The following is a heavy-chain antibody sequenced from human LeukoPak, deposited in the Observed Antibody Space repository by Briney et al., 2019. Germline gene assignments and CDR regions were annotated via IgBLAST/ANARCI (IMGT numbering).Heavy chain of an antibody. CDR2: IIPIFGTA. CDR3: ARNTLGYCSSTSCPWRSYFDY. V-gene: IGHV1-69*01. Sequence: SVKVSCKASGGTFSSYAISWVRQAPGQGLEWMGGIIPIFGTANYAQKFQGRVTITADESTSTAYMELSSLRSEDTAVYYCARNTLGYCSSTSCPWRSYFDYWDQGTLVTVSS. CDR1: GGTFSSYA. J-gene: IGHJ4*02. D-gene: IGHD2-2*01.